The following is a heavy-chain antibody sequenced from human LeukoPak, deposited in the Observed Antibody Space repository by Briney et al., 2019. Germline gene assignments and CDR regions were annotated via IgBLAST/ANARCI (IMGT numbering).Heavy chain of an antibody. Sequence: PGGSLRLSCAASGFTFSTSAITWVRQPPGKGLEWVSFISGSGGYTFYADSVKGRFTMYRDNSKNTVYLQMNSLRVEDTALYYCAKSPYRYNALDIWGQGTIVSVSS. CDR3: AKSPYRYNALDI. CDR2: ISGSGGYT. J-gene: IGHJ3*02. D-gene: IGHD3-16*02. CDR1: GFTFSTSA. V-gene: IGHV3-23*01.